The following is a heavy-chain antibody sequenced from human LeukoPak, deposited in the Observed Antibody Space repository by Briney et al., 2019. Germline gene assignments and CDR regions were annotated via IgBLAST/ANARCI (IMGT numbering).Heavy chain of an antibody. V-gene: IGHV4-59*01. CDR3: ARPNSGYYIGAFDI. CDR2: IYYSGST. CDR1: GGSISSYY. J-gene: IGHJ3*02. Sequence: SETLSLTCTVSGGSISSYYWSWIRQPPGKGLEWIGYIYYSGSTNYNPSLKSRVTISVDTSKNQFSLKLSSVTAADTAVYYCARPNSGYYIGAFDIWGQGTMVTVSS. D-gene: IGHD5-12*01.